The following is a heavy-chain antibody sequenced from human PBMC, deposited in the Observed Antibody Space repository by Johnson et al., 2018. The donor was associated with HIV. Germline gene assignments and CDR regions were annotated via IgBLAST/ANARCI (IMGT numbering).Heavy chain of an antibody. J-gene: IGHJ3*02. Sequence: MQLVESGGGVVQPGGSLRLSCAASGFTFSSYGMHWVHQAPGKGLEWVSYISSSGSTIYHADSVKGRLIISRDNATNSLYLQMSSLRAEDTAVYYCAREGPYWAFDIWGQGTMVTVSS. CDR1: GFTFSSYG. CDR3: AREGPYWAFDI. D-gene: IGHD2-15*01. V-gene: IGHV3-48*04. CDR2: ISSSGSTI.